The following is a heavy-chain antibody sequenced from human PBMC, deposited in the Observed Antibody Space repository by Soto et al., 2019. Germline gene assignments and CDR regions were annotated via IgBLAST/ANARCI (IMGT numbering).Heavy chain of an antibody. D-gene: IGHD2-2*02. J-gene: IGHJ6*02. Sequence: PSETMSLTWTVSGGSISSSSYYWGWIRKPPGKGLEWIGSIYYSGSTNYNPSLKSRVTISVDTSKNQFSLKLSSVTAADTAVYYCARSDRILLYDASGDYYYDMDVWGQGTTVTVSS. CDR3: ARSDRILLYDASGDYYYDMDV. V-gene: IGHV4-39*07. CDR1: GGSISSSSYY. CDR2: IYYSGST.